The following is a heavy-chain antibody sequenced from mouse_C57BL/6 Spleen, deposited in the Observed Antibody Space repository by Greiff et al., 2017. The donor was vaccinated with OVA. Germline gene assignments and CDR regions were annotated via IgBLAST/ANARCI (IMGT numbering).Heavy chain of an antibody. CDR1: GYTFTSYW. CDR3: ARRVYDYDCGWFAY. J-gene: IGHJ3*01. V-gene: IGHV1-55*01. CDR2: INPGSGST. Sequence: QVQLQQPGAELVKPGASVKMSCKASGYTFTSYWITWVKQRPGQGLEWIGDINPGSGSTNYNEKFKSKAILTVDTSPSTAYMQLSSLTSEDSAVYYCARRVYDYDCGWFAYWGQGTLVTVSA. D-gene: IGHD2-4*01.